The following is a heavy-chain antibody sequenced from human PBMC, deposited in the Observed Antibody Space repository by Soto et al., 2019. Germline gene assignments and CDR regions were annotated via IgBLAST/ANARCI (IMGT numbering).Heavy chain of an antibody. CDR3: ATMVASIRGVPAPTERADKVYGMDV. J-gene: IGHJ6*02. D-gene: IGHD3-10*01. V-gene: IGHV1-69*06. CDR2: AITTFGTP. Sequence: QVQLVQSGAEVRKAGSSVTVSCKASGGTFSRYAISWVRQPRVQGLEWMGGAITTFGTPKFAQKFQGRVTITAARTTISAYLELSSLTSEDTAVYYCATMVASIRGVPAPTERADKVYGMDVWGQGTTVTVAS. CDR1: GGTFSRYA.